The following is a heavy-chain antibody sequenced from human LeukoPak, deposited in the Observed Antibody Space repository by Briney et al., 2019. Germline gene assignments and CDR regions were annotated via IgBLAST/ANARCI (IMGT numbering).Heavy chain of an antibody. J-gene: IGHJ4*02. D-gene: IGHD3-22*01. CDR1: GYTFTLYG. CDR3: ARAHGCVNSGYSEAYFDY. Sequence: ASVKVSGKASGYTFTLYGISWVRQAPGQGLQWMGWISAYNGNTNYAQKLQGRVTMTTDTSTTTAYMELRSLRSDDTAVYYCARAHGCVNSGYSEAYFDYWGQGTLVTVSS. CDR2: ISAYNGNT. V-gene: IGHV1-18*01.